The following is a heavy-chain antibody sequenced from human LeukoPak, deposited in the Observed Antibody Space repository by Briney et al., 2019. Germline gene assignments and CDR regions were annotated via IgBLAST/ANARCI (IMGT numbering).Heavy chain of an antibody. CDR2: IRNDGSNQ. Sequence: PGGSLRLSCAASGFTFSSYAMHWVRQAPGKGLEWVGVIRNDGSNQYYADSVKGRFTISRDNSKNTLYLQMNSLRAEDTAVYYCARCGVLLWFGHTQDPGVFDYWGQGTLVTVSS. J-gene: IGHJ4*02. CDR1: GFTFSSYA. CDR3: ARCGVLLWFGHTQDPGVFDY. D-gene: IGHD3-10*01. V-gene: IGHV3-30*04.